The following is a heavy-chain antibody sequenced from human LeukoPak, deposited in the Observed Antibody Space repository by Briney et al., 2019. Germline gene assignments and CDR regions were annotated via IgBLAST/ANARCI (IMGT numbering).Heavy chain of an antibody. D-gene: IGHD6-19*01. CDR1: GGSFSGYY. J-gene: IGHJ5*02. CDR2: INHSGST. V-gene: IGHV4-34*01. CDR3: ARPGGYSRGWVNWFDP. Sequence: SETLSLTCAVYGGSFSGYYWSWIRQPPGKGLEWIGEINHSGSTNYNPSLKSRVTISVDTSKNQFSLMLSSVTAADTAVYYCARPGGYSRGWVNWFDPWGEGTLVTVSS.